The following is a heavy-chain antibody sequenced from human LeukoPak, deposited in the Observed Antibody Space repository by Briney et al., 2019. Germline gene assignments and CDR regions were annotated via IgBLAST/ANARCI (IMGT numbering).Heavy chain of an antibody. CDR3: ARATVTTASFDY. D-gene: IGHD4-17*01. CDR2: ISYDGSNK. Sequence: GRSLRLSCAASGFTFSSYAMHWVRQAPGKGLEWVAVISYDGSNKYYADSVKGRFTISRDNSKNTLYLQMNSLRVEDTAVYYCARATVTTASFDYWGQGTLVTVSS. V-gene: IGHV3-30-3*01. J-gene: IGHJ4*02. CDR1: GFTFSSYA.